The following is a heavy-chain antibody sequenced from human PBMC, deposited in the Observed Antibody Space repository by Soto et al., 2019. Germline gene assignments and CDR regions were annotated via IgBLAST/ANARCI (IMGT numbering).Heavy chain of an antibody. CDR2: ISSSDNII. CDR1: GFTFSDYY. V-gene: IGHV3-11*01. J-gene: IGHJ4*02. Sequence: GGSLRLSCAASGFTFSDYYMSWIRRAPGKGLEWVSYISSSDNIIYYADSVKGRFTISRDNVKNSLYLQMNSLRAEDTAVYYCARDLGYYDSSGYFDYWGQGSLVTVSS. CDR3: ARDLGYYDSSGYFDY. D-gene: IGHD3-22*01.